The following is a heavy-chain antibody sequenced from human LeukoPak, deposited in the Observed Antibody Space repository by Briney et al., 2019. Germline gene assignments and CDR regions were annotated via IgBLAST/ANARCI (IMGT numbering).Heavy chain of an antibody. D-gene: IGHD2-15*01. CDR2: INPSGGST. Sequence: ASVKVSCKASGYTFTSYYMHWVRQAPGQGLEWMGIINPSGGSTSYAQKFQGRVTMTRDTSTSTVYMELSSLRSEDTAVYYCARDRWVVAAVVDFYYYYGMDVWGQGTTVTVSS. CDR3: ARDRWVVAAVVDFYYYYGMDV. V-gene: IGHV1-46*01. CDR1: GYTFTSYY. J-gene: IGHJ6*02.